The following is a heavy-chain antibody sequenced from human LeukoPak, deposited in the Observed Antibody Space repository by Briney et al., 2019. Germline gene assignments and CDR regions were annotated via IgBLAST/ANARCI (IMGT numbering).Heavy chain of an antibody. CDR3: ARSAAGRDYYYYYGMDV. V-gene: IGHV1-46*01. Sequence: GASVKVSCKASGYTFTSYYMHWVRQAPGQGLEWMGIINPSGGSTSYAQKFQGRVTMTRDTSTGTVYMELSSLRSEDTAVYYCARSAAGRDYYYYYGMDVWGQGTTVTVSS. D-gene: IGHD6-13*01. CDR1: GYTFTSYY. J-gene: IGHJ6*02. CDR2: INPSGGST.